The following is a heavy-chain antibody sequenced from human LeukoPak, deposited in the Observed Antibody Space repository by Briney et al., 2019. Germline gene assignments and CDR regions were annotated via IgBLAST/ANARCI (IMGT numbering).Heavy chain of an antibody. CDR1: GFTVSSNY. CDR2: ISGSSSSI. J-gene: IGHJ4*02. V-gene: IGHV3-21*06. CDR3: AKANFPAY. Sequence: GGSLRLSCAASGFTVSSNYMSWVRQAPGKGLEWVSSISGSSSSIYYADSVRGRFTISRDNAKNSLYLQMNSLRAEDTAVYYFAKANFPAYWGKETLFT.